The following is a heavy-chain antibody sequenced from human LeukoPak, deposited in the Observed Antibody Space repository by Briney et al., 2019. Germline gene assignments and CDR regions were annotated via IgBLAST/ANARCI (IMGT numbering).Heavy chain of an antibody. CDR1: GYTFTGYY. CDR3: ARDGYVGSYYRIGFDY. D-gene: IGHD3-10*01. Sequence: ASVKVSCKASGYTFTGYYMHWVRPAPGQGLEWMGRINPNSGGTNYAQKFQGRVTMTRDTSISTAYMELSRLRSDDTAVYYCARDGYVGSYYRIGFDYWGQGTLVTVSS. V-gene: IGHV1-2*06. CDR2: INPNSGGT. J-gene: IGHJ4*02.